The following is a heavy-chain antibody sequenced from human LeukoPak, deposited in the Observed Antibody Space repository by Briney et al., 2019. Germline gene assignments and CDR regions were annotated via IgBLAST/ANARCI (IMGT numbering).Heavy chain of an antibody. CDR2: ISYDGSNK. CDR3: AREAGVGATLRLAYY. CDR1: GFTFSTYG. J-gene: IGHJ4*02. V-gene: IGHV3-30*03. Sequence: GGSLRLSCAASGFTFSTYGMHWVRQAPGKGLEWVAVISYDGSNKYYADSVKGRFTISRDNSKNTLYLQMNSLRAEDTAVYYCAREAGVGATLRLAYYWGQGTLVTVSS. D-gene: IGHD1-26*01.